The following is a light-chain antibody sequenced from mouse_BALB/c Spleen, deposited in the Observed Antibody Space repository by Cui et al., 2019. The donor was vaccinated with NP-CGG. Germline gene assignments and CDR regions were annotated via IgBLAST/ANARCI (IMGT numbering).Light chain of an antibody. Sequence: QAVVTQESALTISPGETVTLTRRSSTGAVTTSNYANWVQEKPDHLFTGLIGGTNNRTPGVPARFSGSLIGDKAALTITGAQTEDEAIYFCALWYSNHWVFGGGTKLTVL. CDR3: ALWYSNHWV. CDR2: GTN. CDR1: TGAVTTSNY. V-gene: IGLV1*01. J-gene: IGLJ1*01.